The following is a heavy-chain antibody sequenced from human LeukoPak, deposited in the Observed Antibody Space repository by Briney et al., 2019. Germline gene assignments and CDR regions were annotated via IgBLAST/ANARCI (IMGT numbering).Heavy chain of an antibody. CDR3: ARTADGEFDV. CDR2: ISGPGTTI. Sequence: GRSLRLSCAASGFSFGDFYMNWIRQAPGKALEWVAFISGPGTTIHYADSVRGRFTISRDNAKSSLSLQINSLRVEDTAIYYCARTADGEFDVWGQGTLVTVSS. J-gene: IGHJ4*02. D-gene: IGHD4-17*01. V-gene: IGHV3-11*01. CDR1: GFSFGDFY.